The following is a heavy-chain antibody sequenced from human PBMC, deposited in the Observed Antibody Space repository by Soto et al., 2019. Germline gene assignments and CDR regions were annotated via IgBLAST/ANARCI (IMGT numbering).Heavy chain of an antibody. V-gene: IGHV3-30*18. CDR3: AKDRQWLGVGDFDY. Sequence: GGSLRLSCAASGFTFSRYGMHWVRQAPGKGLESVAGISYDGSDKYHADSVKGRLTISRDNSNNMLYLQMNSLRAEDAAVYYCAKDRQWLGVGDFDYWGQGTLVTVSS. D-gene: IGHD6-19*01. CDR1: GFTFSRYG. CDR2: ISYDGSDK. J-gene: IGHJ4*02.